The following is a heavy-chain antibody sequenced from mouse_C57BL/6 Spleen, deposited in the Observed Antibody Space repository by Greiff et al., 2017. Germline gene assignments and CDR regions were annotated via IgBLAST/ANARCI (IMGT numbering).Heavy chain of an antibody. J-gene: IGHJ1*03. V-gene: IGHV14-4*01. Sequence: VQLQQSGAELVRPGASVKLSCTASGFNIKDDYMHWVKQRHEQGLEWIGWIDPENGDTEYASKFQGKATITAETSSNTAYLQLSSLTSEDTAVCYCTPGNTYWYFDVWGTGTTVTVAS. CDR3: TPGNTYWYFDV. CDR2: IDPENGDT. CDR1: GFNIKDDY. D-gene: IGHD2-1*01.